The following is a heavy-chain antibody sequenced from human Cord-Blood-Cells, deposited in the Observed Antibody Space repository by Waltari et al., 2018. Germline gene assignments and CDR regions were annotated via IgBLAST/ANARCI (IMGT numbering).Heavy chain of an antibody. CDR3: AKDLSGSYYYYYYGMDV. D-gene: IGHD1-26*01. Sequence: EVQLLESGGGLVQPGGSLRLSCAASGFTFSSYAMSWVRQAPGKGLEWVSAISGSGGSTYYADAGKGRFTISRDNSKNTLYLQMNSLRAEDTAVYYCAKDLSGSYYYYYYGMDVWGQGTTVTVSS. CDR1: GFTFSSYA. J-gene: IGHJ6*02. CDR2: ISGSGGST. V-gene: IGHV3-23*01.